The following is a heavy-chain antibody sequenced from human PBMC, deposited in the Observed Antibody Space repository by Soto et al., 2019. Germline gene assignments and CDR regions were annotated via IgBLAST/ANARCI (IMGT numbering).Heavy chain of an antibody. CDR3: ARAGGNCSSTSCVDF. J-gene: IGHJ4*02. D-gene: IGHD2-2*01. CDR1: GDTFSSYG. CDR2: IKPVFGSP. Sequence: SVKVSCKTSGDTFSSYGINWVRLAPGQGLEWMGGIKPVFGSPVYARKFEGRLTMTADESTSTAYMQLSSLKSEDTAVYYCARAGGNCSSTSCVDFWGQGTLVTVSS. V-gene: IGHV1-69*13.